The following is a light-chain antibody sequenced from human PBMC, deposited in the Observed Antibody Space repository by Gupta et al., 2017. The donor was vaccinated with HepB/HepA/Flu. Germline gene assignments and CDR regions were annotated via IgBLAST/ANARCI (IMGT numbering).Light chain of an antibody. Sequence: DIVMTQSPLSLPVTPGEPASISCRSSQSLLHSNGYNYLDWYLQKPGQSPQLLIYLGSNRASGVPDRFSGSGSGTDFTLKINRVEAEDVGVYYCMQALQTPFTFGHGTKVDIK. V-gene: IGKV2-28*01. J-gene: IGKJ3*01. CDR1: QSLLHSNGYNY. CDR3: MQALQTPFT. CDR2: LGS.